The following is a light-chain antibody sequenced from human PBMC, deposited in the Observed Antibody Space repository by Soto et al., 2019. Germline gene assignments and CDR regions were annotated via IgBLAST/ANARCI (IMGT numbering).Light chain of an antibody. CDR3: QQYDSFPRT. Sequence: DLQMTQSPSTLSASVGDRVTITCRASQSISSWLAWYQQKPGKAPKLLIYKASSLESGVPSRFSGSGSWTEFTLTISSLQPDDFSTYFCQQYDSFPRTFGQGTKVEIK. CDR1: QSISSW. CDR2: KAS. J-gene: IGKJ1*01. V-gene: IGKV1-5*03.